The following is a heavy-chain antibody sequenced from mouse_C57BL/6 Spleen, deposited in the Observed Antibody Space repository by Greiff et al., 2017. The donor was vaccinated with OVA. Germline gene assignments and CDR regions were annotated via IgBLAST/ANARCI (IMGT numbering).Heavy chain of an antibody. CDR3: ARHYYGSSYWYFDV. J-gene: IGHJ1*03. CDR1: GFSLTSYG. V-gene: IGHV2-6-1*01. Sequence: VKLVESGPGLVAPSQSLSITCTVSGFSLTSYGVHWVRQPQGKGLEWLVVIWSDGSTTYNSALKSRLSISKDNSKSQVFLKMNSLQTDDTAMYYCARHYYGSSYWYFDVWGTGTTVTVSS. CDR2: IWSDGST. D-gene: IGHD1-1*01.